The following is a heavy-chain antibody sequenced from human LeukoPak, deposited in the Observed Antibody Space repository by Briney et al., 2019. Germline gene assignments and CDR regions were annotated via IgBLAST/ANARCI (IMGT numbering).Heavy chain of an antibody. V-gene: IGHV4-39*01. D-gene: IGHD5-18*01. CDR1: GGSISSSSYY. CDR2: IYYSGST. CDR3: ARHEGRGCSYGSPIDYCYMDV. Sequence: PSETLSLTCTVSGGSISSSSYYWGWIRHPPGKGLEWIGSIYYSGSTYYNPSLKSRVTISVDTSKNQFSLKLSSVTAADTAVYYCARHEGRGCSYGSPIDYCYMDVWGKGTTVTVSS. J-gene: IGHJ6*03.